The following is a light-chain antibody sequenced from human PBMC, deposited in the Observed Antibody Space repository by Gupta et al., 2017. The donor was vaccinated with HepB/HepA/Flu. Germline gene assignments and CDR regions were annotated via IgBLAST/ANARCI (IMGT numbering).Light chain of an antibody. J-gene: IGLJ3*02. V-gene: IGLV3-19*01. Sequence: SSELTQDPAVSVALGQTVRITCQGDSLRSYYASWYQQKPGQAPVLVIYGKNNRPSGIPDRFSGSTSGNTASLTITGAQAEDEADYYCNSRDSSDNHLNWVFGGGTKLTVL. CDR1: SLRSYY. CDR2: GKN. CDR3: NSRDSSDNHLNWV.